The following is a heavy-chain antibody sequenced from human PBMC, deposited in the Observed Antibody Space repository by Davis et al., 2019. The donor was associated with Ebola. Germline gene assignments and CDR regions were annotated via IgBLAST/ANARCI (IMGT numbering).Heavy chain of an antibody. CDR3: ARVNALTGYSRFDP. D-gene: IGHD3-9*01. CDR2: INWNGGST. J-gene: IGHJ5*02. V-gene: IGHV3-20*01. Sequence: GGSLRLSCAASGFTFDDYAMSWVRQAPGKGLEWVSGINWNGGSTGYADSVKGRFTISRDNAKSSLYLQMNSLRAEDTALYHRARVNALTGYSRFDPWGQGTQVTVSS. CDR1: GFTFDDYA.